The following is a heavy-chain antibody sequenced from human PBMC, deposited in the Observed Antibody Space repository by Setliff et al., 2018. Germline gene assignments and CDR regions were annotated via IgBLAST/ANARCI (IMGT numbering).Heavy chain of an antibody. CDR1: GGSISSGSYY. CDR3: ARDLYSSSSGGFYYYYYYMDA. V-gene: IGHV4-61*02. J-gene: IGHJ6*03. CDR2: IYSSGST. Sequence: PSETLSLTCTVSGGSISSGSYYWSWIRQPAGKGLEWIGRIYSSGSTNYNPSLKSRVTISVDRSKNQFSLKLSSVIAADTAVYYCARDLYSSSSGGFYYYYYYMDAWGKGTTVTVSS. D-gene: IGHD6-6*01.